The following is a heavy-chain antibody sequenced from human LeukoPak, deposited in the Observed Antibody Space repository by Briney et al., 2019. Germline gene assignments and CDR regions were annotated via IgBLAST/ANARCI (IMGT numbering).Heavy chain of an antibody. Sequence: GASVKVSCKASGYTFTSYDINWVRQATGQGLEWMGWMNPNSGNTGYAQKFQGRVTMTRNTSISTAYMELSSLRSEDTAVYYCARVADRSGFSFWGDAYYDFWSGYYGWVFWGQGTLVTVSS. CDR1: GYTFTSYD. CDR3: ARVADRSGFSFWGDAYYDFWSGYYGWVF. CDR2: MNPNSGNT. J-gene: IGHJ4*02. V-gene: IGHV1-8*01. D-gene: IGHD3-3*01.